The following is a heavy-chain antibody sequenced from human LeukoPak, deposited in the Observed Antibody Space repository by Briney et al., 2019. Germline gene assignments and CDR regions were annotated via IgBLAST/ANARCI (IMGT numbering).Heavy chain of an antibody. CDR2: MWYDGRNK. J-gene: IGHJ3*02. CDR3: ARVGDMEAFDI. V-gene: IGHV3-33*08. CDR1: GFAFSGYG. Sequence: GGSLRLSCAASGFAFSGYGMHWVRQAPGKGLEWVTLMWYDGRNKYYADSVKGRFTISRDNSKNTVYLQMNSLRGEDTAVYYCARVGDMEAFDIWGQGTRVTVSS. D-gene: IGHD3-16*01.